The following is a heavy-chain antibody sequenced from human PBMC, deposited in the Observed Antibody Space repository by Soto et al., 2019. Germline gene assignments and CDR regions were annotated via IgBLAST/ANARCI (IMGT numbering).Heavy chain of an antibody. J-gene: IGHJ4*01. CDR2: IYHTGST. CDR1: GGSISSTNW. CDR3: ATLPPRIVVVVLPIPS. V-gene: IGHV4-4*02. Sequence: QVQLQQSGPRLARPSGTLSLTCVVSGGSISSTNWWTWVRQTPGKGLEWIGEIYHTGSTKYNPSLKDRVTISLDKSTNQFSLNLKSVTAADTAVYYCATLPPRIVVVVLPIPSWGQGTLVTVSS. D-gene: IGHD2-15*01.